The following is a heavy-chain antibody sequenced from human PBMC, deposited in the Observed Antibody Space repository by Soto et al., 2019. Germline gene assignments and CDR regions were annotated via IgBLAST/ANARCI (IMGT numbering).Heavy chain of an antibody. J-gene: IGHJ5*02. CDR3: AKAGEYCSGGRCYGYHCPDT. CDR1: GFTFSSFA. Sequence: QVQLVESGGGVVQPGRSLRLSCAASGFTFSSFAMHWVRQAPGKGLEWVAVIWYDGSNQEYADSVKGRFTISRDNSKNTLYLQMNSLRDADTAVYDCAKAGEYCSGGRCYGYHCPDTWGQVTLVIVYS. V-gene: IGHV3-33*06. CDR2: IWYDGSNQ. D-gene: IGHD2-15*01.